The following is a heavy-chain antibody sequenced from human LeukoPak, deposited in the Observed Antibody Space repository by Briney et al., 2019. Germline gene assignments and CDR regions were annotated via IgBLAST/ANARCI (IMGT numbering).Heavy chain of an antibody. CDR3: ARAERGYSYGFFDY. CDR2: IYYSGST. CDR1: GGSISSYY. V-gene: IGHV4-59*01. D-gene: IGHD5-18*01. J-gene: IGHJ4*02. Sequence: PSETLSLTCTVSGGSISSYYWSWIRQPPGKGLEWIGYIYYSGSTNYNPSLKSRVTISVDTSKNQFSLKLSSVTAADTAVYYCARAERGYSYGFFDYWGQGTLVTVSS.